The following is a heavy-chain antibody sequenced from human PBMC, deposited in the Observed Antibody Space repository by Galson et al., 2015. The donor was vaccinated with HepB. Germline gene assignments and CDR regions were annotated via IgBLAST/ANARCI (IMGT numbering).Heavy chain of an antibody. D-gene: IGHD6-13*01. CDR1: GYTFTNYG. V-gene: IGHV1-18*01. CDR3: ARSGVAASGTRYFQH. CDR2: ISAYNANT. Sequence: SVKVSCKASGYTFTNYGISWVRQPPGQGLEWMGWISAYNANTDYAQNLQGRVTMTTETSTSTAYMELTNLRSDDTAAYYCARSGVAASGTRYFQHWGQGTLVTASS. J-gene: IGHJ1*01.